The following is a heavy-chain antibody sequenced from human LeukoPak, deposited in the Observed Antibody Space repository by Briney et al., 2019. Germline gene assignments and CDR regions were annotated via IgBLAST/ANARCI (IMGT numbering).Heavy chain of an antibody. CDR1: GFTFSNYS. D-gene: IGHD3-9*01. V-gene: IGHV3-21*01. CDR2: IGTTGSYI. CDR3: ARDEYDILTDYDY. J-gene: IGHJ4*02. Sequence: GGSLRLSCAASGFTFSNYSMNWVRQAPGKGLEWVSSIGTTGSYIFYADSVKGRFTIFRDNAKNTLYLQMNSLRAEDTAVCYCARDEYDILTDYDYWGQGILVTVSS.